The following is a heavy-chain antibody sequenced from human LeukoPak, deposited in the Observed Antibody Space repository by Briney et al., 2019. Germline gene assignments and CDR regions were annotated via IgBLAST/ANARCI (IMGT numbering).Heavy chain of an antibody. J-gene: IGHJ4*02. CDR1: GFTFSSYE. D-gene: IGHD3-22*01. CDR3: ASVPYDSSGYYYFSFDY. V-gene: IGHV3-48*03. Sequence: GGSLRLSCAASGFTFSSYEMHWVRQAPGKGLEWVSYISSSGSTIYYADSVKGRFTISRDNAKNSLYLQMNSLRAEDTAVYYCASVPYDSSGYYYFSFDYWGQGTLVTVSS. CDR2: ISSSGSTI.